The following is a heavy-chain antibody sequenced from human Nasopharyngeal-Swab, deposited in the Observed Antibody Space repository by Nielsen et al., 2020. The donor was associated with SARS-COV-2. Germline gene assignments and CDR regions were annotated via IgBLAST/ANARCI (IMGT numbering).Heavy chain of an antibody. CDR3: ARPSLQQRTDAFYI. CDR2: IDPSDSYT. J-gene: IGHJ3*02. Sequence: VRQMPGKGLEWMGRIDPSDSYTNYSPSFQGHVTISADKSISTAYLQWSSLKASDTAMYYCARPSLQQRTDAFYIWGQGTMVTVSS. D-gene: IGHD6-13*01. V-gene: IGHV5-10-1*01.